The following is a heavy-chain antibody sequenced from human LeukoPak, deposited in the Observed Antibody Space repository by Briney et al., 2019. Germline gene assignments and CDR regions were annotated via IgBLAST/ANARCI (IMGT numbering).Heavy chain of an antibody. J-gene: IGHJ4*02. V-gene: IGHV5-51*01. CDR2: VVPVESET. CDR3: ARQSLGRRAGYYYVTPDS. CDR1: GYRFTNSW. Sequence: GESLKISFKASGYRFTNSWIAWVRQMPGKGREWMGIVVPVESETRYSPSVQGQVTISVDKSISTAYLQWSRLNASDTAIYFCARQSLGRRAGYYYVTPDSWGQGTLVTVSS. D-gene: IGHD3-22*01.